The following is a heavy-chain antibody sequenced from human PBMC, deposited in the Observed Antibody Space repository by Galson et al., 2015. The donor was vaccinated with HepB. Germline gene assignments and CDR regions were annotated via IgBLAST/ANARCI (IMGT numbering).Heavy chain of an antibody. V-gene: IGHV1-18*01. CDR1: GYTFTSYG. J-gene: IGHJ4*02. Sequence: SVKVSCKASGYTFTSYGISWVRQAPGQGPEWMGWISAYNGNTNYAQKLQGRVTMTTDTSTSTAYMELRSLRSDDTAVYYCARSVLLWFGELGPYDYWGQGTLVTVSS. CDR3: ARSVLLWFGELGPYDY. D-gene: IGHD3-10*01. CDR2: ISAYNGNT.